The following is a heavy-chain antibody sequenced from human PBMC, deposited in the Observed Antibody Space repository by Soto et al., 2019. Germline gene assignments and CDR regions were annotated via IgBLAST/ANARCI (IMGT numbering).Heavy chain of an antibody. CDR3: ARFAKEENPKLESWYAFDF. D-gene: IGHD6-13*01. V-gene: IGHV4-31*03. Sequence: VQLQESGPGLVKPSQTLSLTCTVSGGSIRSGGYFWSWVRQHPGKGLEWIGYIYYRGGTSYNPSLESRVAMSVDTSKNEFTLKVNSVTAADTAIYYCARFAKEENPKLESWYAFDFWGRGTLVTVSS. CDR1: GGSIRSGGYF. J-gene: IGHJ4*02. CDR2: IYYRGGT.